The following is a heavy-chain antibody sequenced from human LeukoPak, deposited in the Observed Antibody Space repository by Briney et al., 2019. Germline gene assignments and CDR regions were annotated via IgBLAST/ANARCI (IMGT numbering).Heavy chain of an antibody. Sequence: GSLRLSCAASGFTVSSNYMSWVRQAPGKGLEWIGEINHSGSTNYNPSLKSRVTISVDTSKNQFSLKLSSVTAADTAVYYCARVEPRLYGSGSYYSAPYWGQGTLVTVSS. CDR2: INHSGST. V-gene: IGHV4-34*01. CDR3: ARVEPRLYGSGSYYSAPY. CDR1: GFTVSSNY. J-gene: IGHJ4*02. D-gene: IGHD3-10*01.